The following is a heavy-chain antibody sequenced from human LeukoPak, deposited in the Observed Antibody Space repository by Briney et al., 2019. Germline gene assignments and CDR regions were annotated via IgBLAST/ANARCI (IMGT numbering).Heavy chain of an antibody. V-gene: IGHV4-59*01. CDR2: VWYSGTT. J-gene: IGHJ5*02. D-gene: IGHD1-14*01. CDR3: AKGGPEASAGLTWFDP. CDR1: GGSINNYY. Sequence: SETLSLTCTVSGGSINNYYWYWMRQPPGKGLEWIGYVWYSGTTKYNPSLKSRVTISVDTSKNQFSLKLNYVTAADTAVYYCAKGGPEASAGLTWFDPWGQGTRVTVSS.